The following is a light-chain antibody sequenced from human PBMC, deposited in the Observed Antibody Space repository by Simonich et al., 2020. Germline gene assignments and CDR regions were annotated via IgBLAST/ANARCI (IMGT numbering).Light chain of an antibody. J-gene: IGLJ2*01. CDR3: QVWDSSSDVV. CDR1: NIGSKS. V-gene: IGLV3-21*03. CDR2: DAS. Sequence: SYVLTPPPSVSVAPGKTARITCGGNNIGSKSVHWYKQKPGKAPVLVVDDASDRPSGIPERFAGSNSGNTATLTISRVEAGDEADYYCQVWDSSSDVVFGGGTKLTVL.